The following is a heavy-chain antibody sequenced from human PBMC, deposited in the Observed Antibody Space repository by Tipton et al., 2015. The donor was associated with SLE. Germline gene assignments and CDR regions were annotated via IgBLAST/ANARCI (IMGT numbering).Heavy chain of an antibody. D-gene: IGHD2-2*01. Sequence: SLRLSCAASGFSFSDYNMNWVRQAPGKGLEWISYISGGSSYIYYADSVKGRFTIPRDNAKNSLYLQMNSLRAEDTAVYYCAREAHATFDIWGQGTMVIVSS. CDR1: GFSFSDYN. CDR2: ISGGSSYI. V-gene: IGHV3-21*01. CDR3: AREAHATFDI. J-gene: IGHJ3*02.